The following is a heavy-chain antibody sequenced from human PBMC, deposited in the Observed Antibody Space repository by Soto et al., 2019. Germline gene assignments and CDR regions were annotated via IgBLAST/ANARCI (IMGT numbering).Heavy chain of an antibody. CDR3: XXGXSLVXPXXXXXX. V-gene: IGHV4-59*01. CDR1: GGSICSYY. Sequence: QVQLQESGPGLVKASETLSLTCTLSGGSICSYYWNWIRQPPGKGLERIGYIYYSGTTNYNHSMXXRXXXXXXXXXXXXXXXXXXXXXXXXXXXXXXXGXSLVXPXXXXXXWGQXTMV. J-gene: IGHJ3*01. CDR2: IYYSGTT. D-gene: IGHD2-15*01.